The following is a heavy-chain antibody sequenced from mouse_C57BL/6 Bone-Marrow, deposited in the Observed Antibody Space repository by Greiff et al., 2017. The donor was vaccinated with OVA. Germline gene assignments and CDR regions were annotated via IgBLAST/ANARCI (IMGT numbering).Heavy chain of an antibody. CDR1: GFSFNTYA. D-gene: IGHD4-1*02. J-gene: IGHJ4*01. V-gene: IGHV10-1*01. CDR2: IRSKSNNYAT. CDR3: VRQASTGTDYAMDY. Sequence: EVMLVESGGGLVQPKGSLKLSCAASGFSFNTYAMNWVRQAPGKGLEWVARIRSKSNNYATYYADSVKDRFTISRDDSESMLYLQMNNLKTEDTAMYYCVRQASTGTDYAMDYWGQGTSVTVSS.